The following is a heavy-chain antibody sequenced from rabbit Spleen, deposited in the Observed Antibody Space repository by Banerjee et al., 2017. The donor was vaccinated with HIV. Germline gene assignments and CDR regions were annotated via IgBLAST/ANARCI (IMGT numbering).Heavy chain of an antibody. D-gene: IGHD7-1*01. J-gene: IGHJ4*01. Sequence: QSLEESGGDLVKPGASLTLTCIASGVSFSGNSYMCWVRQAPGKGLEWIACIDTGSSGFTYFASWAKGRFTISKTSSTTVTLQMTSLTAADTATYFCARDDYTIGGPATFNLWGQGTLVTVS. CDR1: GVSFSGNSY. CDR2: IDTGSSGFT. V-gene: IGHV1S40*01. CDR3: ARDDYTIGGPATFNL.